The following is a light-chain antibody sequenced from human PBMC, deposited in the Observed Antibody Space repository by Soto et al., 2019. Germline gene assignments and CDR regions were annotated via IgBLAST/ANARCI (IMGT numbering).Light chain of an antibody. Sequence: QSALTQPPSASGSPGQSVAISCTGTSSDVGGYNYVSWYQQHPGKAPKLMIYEVNKRPSGVSNRFSGSKSGNTASLTISGLQAEDEADYYCCSYTTSSTRVFGSGTKVTVL. J-gene: IGLJ1*01. CDR2: EVN. V-gene: IGLV2-14*01. CDR3: CSYTTSSTRV. CDR1: SSDVGGYNY.